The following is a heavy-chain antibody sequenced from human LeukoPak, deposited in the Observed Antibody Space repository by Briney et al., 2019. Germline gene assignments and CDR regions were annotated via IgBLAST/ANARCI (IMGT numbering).Heavy chain of an antibody. D-gene: IGHD3-3*02. Sequence: AGGSLRLSCGASGFTFSSYPMQWVRQAPGKGLQWVSSISGSTTFIYYADSVKGRFTISRDSAKNSLYLQMNSLRAEDTAVYYCARSLIISWTHFFHWGQGILVTVSS. V-gene: IGHV3-21*01. CDR3: ARSLIISWTHFFH. J-gene: IGHJ4*02. CDR2: ISGSTTFI. CDR1: GFTFSSYP.